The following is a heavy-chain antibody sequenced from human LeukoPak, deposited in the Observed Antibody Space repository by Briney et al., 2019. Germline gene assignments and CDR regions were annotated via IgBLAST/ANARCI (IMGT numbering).Heavy chain of an antibody. CDR2: IFHNGIT. CDR1: GFSINSGYF. CDR3: ARRISTRRGETCSSTSCYFDY. V-gene: IGHV4-38-2*01. J-gene: IGHJ4*02. D-gene: IGHD2-2*01. Sequence: SETLSLTCAVSGFSINSGYFWAWIRQSPGKGLEWTGRIFHNGITYYNPSLKSRITISVDTSKNQFSLRLSSVTAADTAVYYCARRISTRRGETCSSTSCYFDYWGQGTLVTVSS.